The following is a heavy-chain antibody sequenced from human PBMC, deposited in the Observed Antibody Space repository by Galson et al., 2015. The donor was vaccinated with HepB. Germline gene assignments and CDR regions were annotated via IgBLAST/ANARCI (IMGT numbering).Heavy chain of an antibody. Sequence: SLRLSCAASGITFSTYWMHWVRQAPGKGLVWVSRIISDGSSASYADSVKGRFTISRDNAKNTVYLQMNSLGAEDTAVYYCASGGGSYSFSYWGRGTLVTVSS. D-gene: IGHD2-8*02. CDR2: IISDGSSA. V-gene: IGHV3-74*01. J-gene: IGHJ4*02. CDR3: ASGGGSYSFSY. CDR1: GITFSTYW.